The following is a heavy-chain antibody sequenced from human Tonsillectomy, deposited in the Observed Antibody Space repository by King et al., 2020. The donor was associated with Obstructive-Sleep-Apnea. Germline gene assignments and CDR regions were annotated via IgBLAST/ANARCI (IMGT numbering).Heavy chain of an antibody. CDR3: ARSKNTARVSYYGMDV. J-gene: IGHJ6*02. CDR2: IFSNDEK. Sequence: TLKESGPVLVKPTETLTLTCTVSGFSLSTARMGVSWIRQPPGKALEWLAHIFSNDEKSYSTSLKSRLTISKDTSKSQVVLTMTNMDPVDTATYYCARSKNTARVSYYGMDVWGQGTTVTVSS. D-gene: IGHD5-18*01. CDR1: GFSLSTARMG. V-gene: IGHV2-26*01.